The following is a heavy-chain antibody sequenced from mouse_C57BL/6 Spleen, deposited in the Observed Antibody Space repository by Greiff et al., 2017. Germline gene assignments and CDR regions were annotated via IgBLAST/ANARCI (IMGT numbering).Heavy chain of an antibody. Sequence: VHVKQSGAELVRPGSSVKMSCKTSGYTFTSYGINWVKQRPGQGLEWIGYIYIGNGYTEYNEKFKGKATLTSDTSSSTAYMQLSSLTSEDSAIYYCARSNRIITTVVTLDYWGQGTTLTVSS. D-gene: IGHD1-1*01. CDR2: IYIGNGYT. CDR3: ARSNRIITTVVTLDY. J-gene: IGHJ2*01. V-gene: IGHV1-58*01. CDR1: GYTFTSYG.